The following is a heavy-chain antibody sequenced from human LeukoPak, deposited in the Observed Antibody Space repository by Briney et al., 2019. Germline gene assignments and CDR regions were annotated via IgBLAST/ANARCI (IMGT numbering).Heavy chain of an antibody. Sequence: GGSLRLSCAASGFSFSRYWMHWVRHSPGKGLVWVSRINEDGSTTTYADSVKGRFAISRDNAKNTLHLQMNSLRAEDTAVYYCARGVPPCFDPWGQGTLVTVSS. J-gene: IGHJ5*02. V-gene: IGHV3-74*03. CDR2: INEDGSTT. CDR3: ARGVPPCFDP. CDR1: GFSFSRYW. D-gene: IGHD3-10*01.